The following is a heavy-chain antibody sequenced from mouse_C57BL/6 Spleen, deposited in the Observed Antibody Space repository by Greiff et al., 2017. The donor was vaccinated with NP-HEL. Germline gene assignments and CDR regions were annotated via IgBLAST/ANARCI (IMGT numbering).Heavy chain of an antibody. CDR1: GFNIKDYY. V-gene: IGHV14-2*01. D-gene: IGHD1-1*01. CDR3: VRTLFSTTGVDY. J-gene: IGHJ2*01. Sequence: EVQLQESGAELVKPGASVKLSCTASGFNIKDYYMHWVKQRTEQGLEWIGRIDPEDGETKYAPKFQGKATITADKSSNTAYLQLSSLTSEDTAVYYCVRTLFSTTGVDYWGQGTTLTVSS. CDR2: IDPEDGET.